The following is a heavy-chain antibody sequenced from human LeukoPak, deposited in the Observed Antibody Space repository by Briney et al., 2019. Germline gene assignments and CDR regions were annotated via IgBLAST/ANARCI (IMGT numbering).Heavy chain of an antibody. CDR1: GGTFSSYA. J-gene: IGHJ3*02. Sequence: GASVKVSCKASGGTFSSYAISWVRQAPGQGLEWMGGIIPIFGTANYAQKFQGRVTITADKSTSTAYMELSSLKSDDTAVYYCATLATMISDAFDIWGQGTMVTVSS. V-gene: IGHV1-69*06. D-gene: IGHD5-24*01. CDR2: IIPIFGTA. CDR3: ATLATMISDAFDI.